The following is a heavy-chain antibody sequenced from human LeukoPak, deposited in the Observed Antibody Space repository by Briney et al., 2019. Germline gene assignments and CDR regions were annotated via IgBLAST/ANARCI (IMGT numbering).Heavy chain of an antibody. Sequence: GASVKVSCKASGYTFTSYGISWVRQAPGQGLGWMGWISAYNGNTNYAQKLQGRVTMTTDTSTSTAYMELRSLRSDDTAVYYCARDRIAAAGNAFDIWGQGTMVTVSS. V-gene: IGHV1-18*01. D-gene: IGHD6-13*01. CDR3: ARDRIAAAGNAFDI. CDR2: ISAYNGNT. CDR1: GYTFTSYG. J-gene: IGHJ3*02.